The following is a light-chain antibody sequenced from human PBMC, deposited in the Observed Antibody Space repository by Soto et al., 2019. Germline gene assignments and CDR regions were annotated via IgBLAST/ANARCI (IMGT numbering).Light chain of an antibody. CDR2: GNS. CDR3: QSYDSSLSAVV. CDR1: SSNIGAGYD. Sequence: QTVVTQPPSVSGAPGQRATISCTGSSSNIGAGYDVHWYQQLPGTAPKLLIYGNSNRPSGVPDRFSGSKSGTSASLAITGLQAEDEADYYCQSYDSSLSAVVFGGGTKVTVL. V-gene: IGLV1-40*01. J-gene: IGLJ2*01.